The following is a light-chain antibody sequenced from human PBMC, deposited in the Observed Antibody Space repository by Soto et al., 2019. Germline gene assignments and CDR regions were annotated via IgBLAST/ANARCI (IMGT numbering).Light chain of an antibody. J-gene: IGLJ3*02. CDR1: SSDVGGYNY. V-gene: IGLV2-14*01. CDR2: DVS. CDR3: SSYTSTSTPRV. Sequence: QAVVTQPASVSGSPGQSITISCTGTSSDVGGYNYVSWYQQHPGRAPKLIIYDVSNRPSGVSNRFSGSKSGNTASLTISGLQAEDEADYHCSSYTSTSTPRVFGGGTKVTVL.